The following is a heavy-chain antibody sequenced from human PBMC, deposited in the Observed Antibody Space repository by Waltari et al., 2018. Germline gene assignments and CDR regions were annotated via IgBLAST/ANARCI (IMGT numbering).Heavy chain of an antibody. Sequence: EVQLVESGGGLVQPGGSLRLSCAASGFTFSNTGVTWVRQAPGKGRGWVANINQDGSEKYSVESVKGRFTISRDNAKNSLYLQLNSLRADDTAVYYCTRGGDDSSWYWRNWGQGTLVTVSS. V-gene: IGHV3-7*01. CDR1: GFTFSNTG. D-gene: IGHD6-13*01. CDR2: INQDGSEK. CDR3: TRGGDDSSWYWRN. J-gene: IGHJ4*02.